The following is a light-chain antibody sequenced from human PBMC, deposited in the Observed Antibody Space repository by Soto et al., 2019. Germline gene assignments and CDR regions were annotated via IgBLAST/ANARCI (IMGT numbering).Light chain of an antibody. J-gene: IGLJ1*01. CDR2: EIN. V-gene: IGLV2-8*01. Sequence: QSALTQPPSASGSPGQSVTISCTGTSSDVGAYDYVSWYQQHPGKAPKLMIYEINKRPSGVPDRFSGSKSGNTASLTVSGLQAEDEADYYCNSHTSSNTRVFGTGTKVTVL. CDR3: NSHTSSNTRV. CDR1: SSDVGAYDY.